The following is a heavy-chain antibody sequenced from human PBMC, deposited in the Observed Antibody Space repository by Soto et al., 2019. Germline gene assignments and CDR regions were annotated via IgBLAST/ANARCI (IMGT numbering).Heavy chain of an antibody. CDR2: IWYDGSNK. CDR1: GFTFSSYG. J-gene: IGHJ6*02. Sequence: QVQLVESGGGVVQPGRSLRLSCAASGFTFSSYGMHWVRQAPGKGLEWVAVIWYDGSNKYYADSVKGRFTISRDNSKNTLYLQMNSLRAEDTAVYYCARESLGYYCAMDVWGQGTTVTVSS. V-gene: IGHV3-33*01. CDR3: ARESLGYYCAMDV.